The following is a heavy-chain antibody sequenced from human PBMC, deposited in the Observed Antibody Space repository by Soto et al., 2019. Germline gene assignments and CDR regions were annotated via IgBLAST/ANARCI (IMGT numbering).Heavy chain of an antibody. V-gene: IGHV1-46*01. D-gene: IGHD3-10*01. CDR2: VNPNGGST. CDR1: GYTFTNFY. Sequence: ASVKGSCKGSGYTFTNFYIHWVRQAPGQGLEWMGIVNPNGGSTNYAQNFKGRITISRDTSTSTAYMDLSSLRSDDTAVYYCARDRYDLDCYYYGSGSYSQAPGYWGQGTLVTVSS. J-gene: IGHJ4*02. CDR3: ARDRYDLDCYYYGSGSYSQAPGY.